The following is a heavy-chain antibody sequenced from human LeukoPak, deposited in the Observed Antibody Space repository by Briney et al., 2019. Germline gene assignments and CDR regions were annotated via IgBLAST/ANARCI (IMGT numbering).Heavy chain of an antibody. Sequence: GGSLRLSCAVSGFTVSSNYMIWVRQAPGKGLEWVSGIHAGGTTFYADSVKGRFTISRDNSKNTLYLQMNSLRANDTAVYYCAREVRGDYFDFWGQGTLVTVSS. V-gene: IGHV3-53*01. J-gene: IGHJ4*02. D-gene: IGHD3-16*01. CDR3: AREVRGDYFDF. CDR2: IHAGGTT. CDR1: GFTVSSNY.